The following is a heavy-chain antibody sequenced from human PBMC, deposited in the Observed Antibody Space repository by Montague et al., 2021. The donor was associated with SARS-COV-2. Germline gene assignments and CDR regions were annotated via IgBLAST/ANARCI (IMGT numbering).Heavy chain of an antibody. V-gene: IGHV4-59*01. D-gene: IGHD3-9*01. CDR1: GGSISSYY. Sequence: SETLSLTCTVSGGSISSYYWSWIRQPPGKGLEWIGYIYYSGSTNYNPSLKRRVTISVDTSKNRFSLKLSSVTAADTAVYYCARDSRTDFDWLFPDSGSYYYYMDVWGKGTTVTVSS. CDR3: ARDSRTDFDWLFPDSGSYYYYMDV. J-gene: IGHJ6*03. CDR2: IYYSGST.